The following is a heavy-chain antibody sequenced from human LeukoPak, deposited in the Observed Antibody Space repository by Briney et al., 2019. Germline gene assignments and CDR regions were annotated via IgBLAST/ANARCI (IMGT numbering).Heavy chain of an antibody. Sequence: PSETLSLTCTVSGGSISSSSYYWGWIRQPPGKGLEWIGGIYYSGSTYYNPSLKSRVTISVDTSKNQFSLKLSSVTAADTAVYYCASDMFGGVIATVGGIDYWGQGTLVTVSS. D-gene: IGHD3-16*02. V-gene: IGHV4-39*07. CDR1: GGSISSSSYY. CDR2: IYYSGST. CDR3: ASDMFGGVIATVGGIDY. J-gene: IGHJ4*02.